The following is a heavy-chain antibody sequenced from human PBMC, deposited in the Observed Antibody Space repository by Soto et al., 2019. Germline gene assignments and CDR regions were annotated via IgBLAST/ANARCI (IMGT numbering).Heavy chain of an antibody. Sequence: QVQLVQSGAEVKKPGSSVKVSCKASGGTFSSYSINWVRQAPGQGLEWMGEIIPIFGTANYAQKFQGRVTITADESPSTAYMELRSLRSEDTAVYYCARDGGSHSGGIDYWGQGTLVTVSS. CDR3: ARDGGSHSGGIDY. D-gene: IGHD1-26*01. J-gene: IGHJ4*02. CDR1: GGTFSSYS. V-gene: IGHV1-69*01. CDR2: IIPIFGTA.